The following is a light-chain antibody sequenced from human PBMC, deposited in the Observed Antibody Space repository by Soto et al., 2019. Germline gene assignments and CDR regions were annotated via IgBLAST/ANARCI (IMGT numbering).Light chain of an antibody. CDR2: MAS. J-gene: IGKJ1*01. V-gene: IGKV1-5*03. Sequence: DIQMTQSPSSLSASVGDRITITCRASQSISSSLAWYQQKPGKAPKLLIYMASNLQSGVPSRFGGAGSGTEFTLTISSLQPDDFATYYCQQYNTYSRTFGQGTKVDTK. CDR1: QSISSS. CDR3: QQYNTYSRT.